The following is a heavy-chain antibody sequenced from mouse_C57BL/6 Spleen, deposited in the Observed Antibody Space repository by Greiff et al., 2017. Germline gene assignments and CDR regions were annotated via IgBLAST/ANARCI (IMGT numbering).Heavy chain of an antibody. CDR1: GYSFTGYY. V-gene: IGHV1-42*01. CDR2: INPRTGGT. Sequence: VQLKESGPELVKPGASVKISCKASGYSFTGYYMNWVKQSPEKSLEWIGEINPRTGGTTYNQKFKAKATLTVDKSSSTAYMQLKSLTSEDSAVYYCARRRRDAMDYWGQGTSVTVSS. CDR3: ARRRRDAMDY. J-gene: IGHJ4*01.